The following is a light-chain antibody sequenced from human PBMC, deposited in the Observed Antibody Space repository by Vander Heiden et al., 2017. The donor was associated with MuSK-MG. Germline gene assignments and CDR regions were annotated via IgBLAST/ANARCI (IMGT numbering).Light chain of an antibody. CDR2: DAS. CDR3: QQPSNWPPFT. V-gene: IGKV3-11*01. Sequence: EIVLTQSPGTLSLSPGDRATLSCRASQSVNTFLDWYQQRPGQAPRLLIYDASKRDTGIPARFSGSGFGKDFTLTISSREQEDFAVYCCQQPSNWPPFTFGQGTRMETK. J-gene: IGKJ5*01. CDR1: QSVNTF.